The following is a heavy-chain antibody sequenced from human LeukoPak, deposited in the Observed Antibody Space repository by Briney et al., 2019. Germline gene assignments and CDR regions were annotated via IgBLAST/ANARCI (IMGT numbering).Heavy chain of an antibody. CDR2: MNLDGSVK. D-gene: IGHD3-22*01. J-gene: IGHJ4*02. CDR3: ATSDDSSGSD. Sequence: GGSLRLSCAASGFTFSGYWMSWVRQAPGKGLEWVANMNLDGSVKHYVDSAKGRFTISRDNAKNSLYLQMNYLRAEDTALYYCATSDDSSGSDWGQGTLVTVSS. CDR1: GFTFSGYW. V-gene: IGHV3-7*01.